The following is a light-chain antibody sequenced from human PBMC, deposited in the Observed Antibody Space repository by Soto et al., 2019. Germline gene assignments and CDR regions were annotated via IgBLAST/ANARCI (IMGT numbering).Light chain of an antibody. CDR3: SSYTSSSPYV. Sequence: QSALTQPASVSGSPGQSITSACTGTRSDVGGCNYVSWYQQHPGKAPKLMIYEVSNRPSGVSNRFSGSKSGNTASLTISGLQAEDEADYYCSSYTSSSPYVFGTGTKVTVL. V-gene: IGLV2-14*01. CDR2: EVS. J-gene: IGLJ1*01. CDR1: RSDVGGCNY.